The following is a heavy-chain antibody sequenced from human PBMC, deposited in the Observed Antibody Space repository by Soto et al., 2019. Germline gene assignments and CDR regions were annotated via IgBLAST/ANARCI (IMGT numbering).Heavy chain of an antibody. J-gene: IGHJ4*02. Sequence: PGESLKISCKGSGYSFTSHWISWVRQMPGKGLEWMGRIDPSDSYTNYSPSFQGHVTISADKSISTAYLQWSSLKASDTAMYYCARSPYYYDSSGYPLDYWGQGTLVTVSS. CDR3: ARSPYYYDSSGYPLDY. CDR2: IDPSDSYT. D-gene: IGHD3-22*01. CDR1: GYSFTSHW. V-gene: IGHV5-10-1*01.